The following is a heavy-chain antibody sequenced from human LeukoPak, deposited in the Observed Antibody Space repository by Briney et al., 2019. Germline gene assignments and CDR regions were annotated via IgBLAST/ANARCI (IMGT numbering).Heavy chain of an antibody. V-gene: IGHV3-48*04. CDR1: GFIFSSYD. CDR3: VRGTRAFDV. CDR2: ISSRSRTI. Sequence: GGSLRLSCAASGFIFSSYDFNWVRQAPGKGLEWVSYISSRSRTIYYADSVKGRFTISRDNAQKSLYLQINSLRGDDTALYYCVRGTRAFDVWGQGTMVTVSS. J-gene: IGHJ3*01.